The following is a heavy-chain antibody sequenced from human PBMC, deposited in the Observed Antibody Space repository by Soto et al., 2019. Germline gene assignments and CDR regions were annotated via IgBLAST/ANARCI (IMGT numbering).Heavy chain of an antibody. CDR3: AREGWRRSGGSDAFDI. J-gene: IGHJ3*02. Sequence: EVQLVESGGGLVKPGGSLRLSCAASGFTFSSYSMNWVRQAPGKGLEWVSSISSSSSYIYYADSVKGRFTISRDNAKNSLYLQMNSLRAEDTAVYYCAREGWRRSGGSDAFDIWGQGTMVTVSS. CDR2: ISSSSSYI. CDR1: GFTFSSYS. V-gene: IGHV3-21*01. D-gene: IGHD2-15*01.